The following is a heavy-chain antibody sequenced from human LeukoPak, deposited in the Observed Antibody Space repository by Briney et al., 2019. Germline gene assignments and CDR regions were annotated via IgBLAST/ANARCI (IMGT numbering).Heavy chain of an antibody. CDR1: GYILTNYA. V-gene: IGHV1-3*02. CDR2: TDAGNGNT. Sequence: ASVKVSCKASGYILTNYAIHWVRQAPGQRLEWMGWTDAGNGNTKYSQEFQGRVTITGDTSANTAYMELSSLRSEDMAVYYCARSAEGYCSGASCSEYYFDYWGQGTLVTVSS. CDR3: ARSAEGYCSGASCSEYYFDY. D-gene: IGHD2-15*01. J-gene: IGHJ4*02.